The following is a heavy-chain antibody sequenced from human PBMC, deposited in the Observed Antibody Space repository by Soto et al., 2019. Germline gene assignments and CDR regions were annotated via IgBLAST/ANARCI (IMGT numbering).Heavy chain of an antibody. Sequence: GGSLRLSWAASGFTFSSYAMHWVRQAPGKGLEWVAVISYDGSNKYYADSVKGRFTISRDNAQNTLYLQMNSLRAEDTAIYYCARDMQLWRLDYWGQGTQVTVPQ. CDR2: ISYDGSNK. D-gene: IGHD5-18*01. CDR1: GFTFSSYA. J-gene: IGHJ4*02. V-gene: IGHV3-30-3*01. CDR3: ARDMQLWRLDY.